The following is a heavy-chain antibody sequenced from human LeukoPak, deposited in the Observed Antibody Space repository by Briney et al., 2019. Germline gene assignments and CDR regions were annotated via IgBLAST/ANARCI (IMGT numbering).Heavy chain of an antibody. J-gene: IGHJ5*02. CDR1: GYTFTSYY. CDR3: ARDRRQLWLRGGYLVDP. CDR2: INPSGGST. V-gene: IGHV1-46*01. D-gene: IGHD5-18*01. Sequence: ASVKVSCTASGYTFTSYYMHWVRQAPGQGLEWMGIINPSGGSTSYAQKFQGRVTMTRDTSTSTAYMELSSLRSEDTAVYYCARDRRQLWLRGGYLVDPWGQGTLVTVSS.